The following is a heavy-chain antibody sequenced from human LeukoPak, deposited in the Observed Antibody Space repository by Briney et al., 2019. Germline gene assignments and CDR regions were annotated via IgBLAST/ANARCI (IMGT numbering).Heavy chain of an antibody. CDR3: ARGLPYYYDSSGDFDAFDI. J-gene: IGHJ3*02. D-gene: IGHD3-22*01. V-gene: IGHV3-13*04. Sequence: PGGSLRLSCAASGFTFSAYDMHWVRQATGRGLEWVSGIGTAGDTYYPGSVKGRFTVSRENAKNSLYLQMNSLTAEHTAVYYRARGLPYYYDSSGDFDAFDIWGQGTVVTVSS. CDR2: IGTAGDT. CDR1: GFTFSAYD.